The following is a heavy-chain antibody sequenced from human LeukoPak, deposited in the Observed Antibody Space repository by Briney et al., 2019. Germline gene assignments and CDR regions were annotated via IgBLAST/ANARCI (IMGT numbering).Heavy chain of an antibody. CDR2: ISYDGSNK. CDR3: AKDQAIGRDGYNSLRYYFDY. Sequence: PGRSLRLSCAASGFTFSTYGMHWVRQAPGKGLEWVAVISYDGSNKYYADSVKGRFTISRDNSKNTLYLQMNSLRAEDTAVYYCAKDQAIGRDGYNSLRYYFDYWGQGTLVTVPS. D-gene: IGHD5-24*01. J-gene: IGHJ4*02. CDR1: GFTFSTYG. V-gene: IGHV3-30*18.